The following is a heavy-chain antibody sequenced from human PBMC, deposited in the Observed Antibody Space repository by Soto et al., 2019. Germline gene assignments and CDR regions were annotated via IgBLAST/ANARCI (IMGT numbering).Heavy chain of an antibody. Sequence: VQLVESGGGLVKPGGSLRLSCAASGFTFSSYGMHWVRQAPGKGLEWVAVISYDGSNKYYADSVKGRFTISRDNSKNTLYLQMNSLRAEDTAVYYCAKGMVRGVIITSTEGGDYWGQGTLVTVSS. V-gene: IGHV3-30*18. CDR3: AKGMVRGVIITSTEGGDY. CDR2: ISYDGSNK. J-gene: IGHJ4*02. CDR1: GFTFSSYG. D-gene: IGHD3-10*01.